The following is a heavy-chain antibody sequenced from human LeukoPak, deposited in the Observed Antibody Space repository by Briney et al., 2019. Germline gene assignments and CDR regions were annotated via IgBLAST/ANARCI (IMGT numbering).Heavy chain of an antibody. Sequence: PSETLSLTCTVCGGSISSSSYYWGWIRQPPGKGLEWIGSIYYSGSTFYNPSLKSRVTISVDTSKNQFSLKLSSVTAADTAVYYCARNTTTVDDRRAFDYWGQGSLLTVSS. CDR2: IYYSGST. CDR1: GGSISSSSYY. V-gene: IGHV4-39*01. CDR3: ARNTTTVDDRRAFDY. J-gene: IGHJ4*02. D-gene: IGHD4-23*01.